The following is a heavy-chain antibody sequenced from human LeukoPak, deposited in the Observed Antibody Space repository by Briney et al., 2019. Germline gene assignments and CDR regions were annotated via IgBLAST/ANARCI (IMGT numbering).Heavy chain of an antibody. Sequence: PSETLSLTCAVSGGYMSGHYWTWIRQSPGKGLEWIAYIYSTGSTNYNPSLKSRVTISLDTPNNQFSLKLTSVSAADTAIYYCARAEDYYYMDVWGNGTTVTVS. V-gene: IGHV4-59*11. CDR2: IYSTGST. J-gene: IGHJ6*03. CDR3: ARAEDYYYMDV. CDR1: GGYMSGHY.